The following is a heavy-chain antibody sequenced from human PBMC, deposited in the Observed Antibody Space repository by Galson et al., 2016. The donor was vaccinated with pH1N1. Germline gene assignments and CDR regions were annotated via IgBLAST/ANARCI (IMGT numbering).Heavy chain of an antibody. CDR3: SKNGTSIFGVITSPGHNYDVDV. D-gene: IGHD3-3*01. CDR2: ISASGTIT. Sequence: SLRLSCAASGFIFRNYAMSWVRQAPGKGLEWVSAISASGTITYYADSVKGRYIISRDNSGNTLYLQMNSLRAEDTAAYYWSKNGTSIFGVITSPGHNYDVDVWGQGTTVIVSS. V-gene: IGHV3-23*01. J-gene: IGHJ6*03. CDR1: GFIFRNYA.